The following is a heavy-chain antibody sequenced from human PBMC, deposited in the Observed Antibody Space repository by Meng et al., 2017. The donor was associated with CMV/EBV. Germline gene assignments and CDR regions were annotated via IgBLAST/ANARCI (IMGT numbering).Heavy chain of an antibody. CDR3: ALPLYDFWSRYGDDSYYGMDV. CDR1: GFTFSSYS. CDR2: ISSSSSYI. Sequence: GESLKISCAASGFTFSSYSMNWVRQAPGKGLEWVSSISSSSSYIYYADSVKGRFTISRDNAKNSLYLQMNSLRAEDTAVYYCALPLYDFWSRYGDDSYYGMDVWGQGTTVTVSS. V-gene: IGHV3-21*01. J-gene: IGHJ6*02. D-gene: IGHD3-3*01.